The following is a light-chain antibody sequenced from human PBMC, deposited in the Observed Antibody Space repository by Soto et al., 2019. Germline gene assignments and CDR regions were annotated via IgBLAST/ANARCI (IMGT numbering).Light chain of an antibody. CDR2: EVN. CDR1: SSDVGGYNY. Sequence: QSVLTQPPSASGSPGQSVAISCTGTSSDVGGYNYVSWYQQHPGKAPKLMIYEVNKRPSGVPDRFSGSKSGNTASLTVSCLQAEDEADYYCSSYACSSNVFGTGTKLTVL. J-gene: IGLJ1*01. CDR3: SSYACSSNV. V-gene: IGLV2-8*01.